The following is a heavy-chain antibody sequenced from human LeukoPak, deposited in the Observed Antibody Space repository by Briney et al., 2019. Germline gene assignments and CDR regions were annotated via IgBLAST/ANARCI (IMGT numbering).Heavy chain of an antibody. CDR2: ISAYNGET. Sequence: ASVKVSCKTSGYTFTSNGISWVRQAPGQGLEWMGWISAYNGETNSAQKFQGRVSMTTDTSTSTAYMELRSLRFDDTAVYFCAREQYKYAYGDWGQGTLVTVSS. V-gene: IGHV1-18*01. D-gene: IGHD3-16*01. CDR3: AREQYKYAYGD. J-gene: IGHJ4*02. CDR1: GYTFTSNG.